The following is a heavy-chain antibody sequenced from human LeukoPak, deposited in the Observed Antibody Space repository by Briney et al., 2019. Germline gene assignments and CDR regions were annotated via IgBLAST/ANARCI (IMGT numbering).Heavy chain of an antibody. CDR1: GASIRSGDYY. CDR3: ARDCSGGSCYGAFDI. V-gene: IGHV4-30-4*01. J-gene: IGHJ4*02. D-gene: IGHD2-15*01. Sequence: SETLSLTCTVSGASIRSGDYYWSWIRQPPGKGLEWIGYIYDSGSTYYNPSLKSRITISVDTSENRFSLKLSSVTATDTAVYYCARDCSGGSCYGAFDIWGQGTLVTVSS. CDR2: IYDSGST.